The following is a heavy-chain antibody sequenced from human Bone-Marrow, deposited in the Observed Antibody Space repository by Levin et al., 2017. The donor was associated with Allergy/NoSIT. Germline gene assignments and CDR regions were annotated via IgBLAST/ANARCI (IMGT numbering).Heavy chain of an antibody. J-gene: IGHJ4*02. V-gene: IGHV1-2*06. Sequence: WASVKVSCKASGYTFSDYYLHWVRQAPGQGLEWMGRINPNSRGTRYVERFQGRVTMTSDTSISTVYMELSGLTSDDTAVYYCARDLSREEQLVMAYWGQGTLVTVSS. D-gene: IGHD6-13*01. CDR2: INPNSRGT. CDR1: GYTFSDYY. CDR3: ARDLSREEQLVMAY.